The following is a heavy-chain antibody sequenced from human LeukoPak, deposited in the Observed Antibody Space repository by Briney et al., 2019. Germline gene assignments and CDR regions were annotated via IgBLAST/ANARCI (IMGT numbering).Heavy chain of an antibody. CDR3: ARDTSITIFGVAPTEYFDL. CDR2: IYYSGST. D-gene: IGHD3-3*01. J-gene: IGHJ2*01. Sequence: PSQTLSLTCTVSGGSISSGDYYWSWIRQPPGKGLEWIGYIYYSGSTYYNPSLKSRVTISVDTSKNQFSLKLSSVTAADTAVYYCARDTSITIFGVAPTEYFDLWGRGTLVTVSS. CDR1: GGSISSGDYY. V-gene: IGHV4-30-4*08.